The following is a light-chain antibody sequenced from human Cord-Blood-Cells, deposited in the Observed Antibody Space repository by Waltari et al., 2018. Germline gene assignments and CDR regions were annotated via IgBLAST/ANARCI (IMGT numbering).Light chain of an antibody. V-gene: IGLV3-1*01. CDR2: QDS. J-gene: IGLJ2*01. Sequence: SYELTQPPSVSVSPGQTASLPCPGDKLGDKYACWSQQKPGQSPVLVIYQDSKRPSGIPERFSGSNSGNTATLTISGTQAMDEADYYCQAWDSSTVVFGGGTKLTVL. CDR3: QAWDSSTVV. CDR1: KLGDKY.